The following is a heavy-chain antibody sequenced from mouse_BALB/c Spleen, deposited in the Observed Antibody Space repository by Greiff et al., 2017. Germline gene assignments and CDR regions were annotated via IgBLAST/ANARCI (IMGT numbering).Heavy chain of an antibody. V-gene: IGHV5-12-1*01. Sequence: EVKLVESGGGLVKPGGSLKLSCAASGFAFSSYDMSWVRQTPEKRLEWVAYISSGGGSTYYPDTVKGRFTISRDNAKNTLYLQMSSLKSEDTAMYYCARGLLTLYYFDYWGQGTTLTVSS. D-gene: IGHD4-1*01. CDR1: GFAFSSYD. J-gene: IGHJ2*01. CDR2: ISSGGGST. CDR3: ARGLLTLYYFDY.